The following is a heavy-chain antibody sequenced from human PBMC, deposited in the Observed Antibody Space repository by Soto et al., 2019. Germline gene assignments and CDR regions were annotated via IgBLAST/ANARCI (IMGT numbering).Heavy chain of an antibody. CDR2: ITSSGSNT. CDR3: AKEDVSWETHPNDFYY. CDR1: GFTFSGYN. J-gene: IGHJ4*02. Sequence: GGSLRLSCAASGFTFSGYNMSWIRQAPGKGLEWVSYITSSGSNTFDAESVKGRFTISRDNTMNLLYLQMNSLSAEDTAVYYCAKEDVSWETHPNDFYYWGQGTLVPVSS. V-gene: IGHV3-11*01. D-gene: IGHD1-26*01.